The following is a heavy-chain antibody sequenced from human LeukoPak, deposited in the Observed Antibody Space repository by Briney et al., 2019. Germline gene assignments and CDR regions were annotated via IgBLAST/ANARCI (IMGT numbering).Heavy chain of an antibody. CDR3: ARGPNYDILTGYYKSNTDY. J-gene: IGHJ4*02. CDR1: GGSISSYY. V-gene: IGHV4-34*01. Sequence: SETLSLTCTVSGGSISSYYWSWIRQPPGKGLEWIGEINHSGSTNYNPSLKSRVTISVDTSKNQFSLKLSSVTAADTAVYYCARGPNYDILTGYYKSNTDYWGQGTLVTVSS. D-gene: IGHD3-9*01. CDR2: INHSGST.